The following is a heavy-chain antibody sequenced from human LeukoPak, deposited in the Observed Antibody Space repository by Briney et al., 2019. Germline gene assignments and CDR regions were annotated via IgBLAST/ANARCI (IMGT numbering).Heavy chain of an antibody. CDR2: ISGSGGGT. CDR1: GFTFSSYA. D-gene: IGHD2-2*01. Sequence: GGSLRLSCAASGFTFSSYAMSWVRQAPGKGLEWVSAISGSGGGTYYAGSAKGRFTISRDNSKNTLYLQMNSLRAEDTAVYYCARVDILVVPAAINYFDYWGQGTLVTVSS. CDR3: ARVDILVVPAAINYFDY. J-gene: IGHJ4*02. V-gene: IGHV3-23*01.